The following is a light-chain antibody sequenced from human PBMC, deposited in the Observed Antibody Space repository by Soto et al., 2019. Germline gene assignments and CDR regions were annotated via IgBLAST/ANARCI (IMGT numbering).Light chain of an antibody. CDR3: CSYTSSSPYV. CDR1: SSDLGGYNF. CDR2: QVS. Sequence: QSVLTQPAYVSGSPVQSITISCTGTSSDLGGYNFVSWYQHHPGKAPKLMIYQVSNRPSGGSNRFSGSKSGNTASLTISGLQAEYEAEYYCCSYTSSSPYVFGTGTKLTVL. V-gene: IGLV2-14*01. J-gene: IGLJ1*01.